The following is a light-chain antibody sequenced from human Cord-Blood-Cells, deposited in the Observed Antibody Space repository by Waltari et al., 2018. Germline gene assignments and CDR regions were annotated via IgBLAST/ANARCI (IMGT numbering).Light chain of an antibody. CDR2: EGS. V-gene: IGLV2-23*03. J-gene: IGLJ2*01. Sequence: SALTQPASVSGSPGQSITISCTGTSTDVGSYNLVSWYQQHPGKAPKLMIYEGSKRPSGVSNRFSGSKSGNTASLTSSGLQAEDEADYYCCSYAGSSTFVFGGGTKLTVL. CDR1: STDVGSYNL. CDR3: CSYAGSSTFV.